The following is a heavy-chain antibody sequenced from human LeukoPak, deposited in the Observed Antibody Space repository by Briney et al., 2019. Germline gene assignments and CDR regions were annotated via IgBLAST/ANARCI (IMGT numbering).Heavy chain of an antibody. J-gene: IGHJ4*02. Sequence: QPGGSLRLSCAASGFTFSSYEMNWVRQAPGKGLEWVSYISSSGSTIYYADSVKGRFTISRDNAKNSLYLQMNSLRAEDTAVYYCARDERYSASGSRIYYWGQGTLVTVSS. D-gene: IGHD3-10*01. CDR1: GFTFSSYE. CDR3: ARDERYSASGSRIYY. CDR2: ISSSGSTI. V-gene: IGHV3-48*03.